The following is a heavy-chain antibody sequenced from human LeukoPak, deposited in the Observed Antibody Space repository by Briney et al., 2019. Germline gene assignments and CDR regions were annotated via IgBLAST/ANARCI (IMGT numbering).Heavy chain of an antibody. Sequence: ASVKVSCKASGYTFTSYYMHWVRQAPGQGLEWMGIINASGGSTSYAQKFQGRVTMTRDTSTSTVYMELSSLRSEDTAVYYCARANWNYAPGPHFDHWGQGTLVTVSS. CDR2: INASGGST. J-gene: IGHJ4*02. CDR1: GYTFTSYY. CDR3: ARANWNYAPGPHFDH. D-gene: IGHD1-7*01. V-gene: IGHV1-46*01.